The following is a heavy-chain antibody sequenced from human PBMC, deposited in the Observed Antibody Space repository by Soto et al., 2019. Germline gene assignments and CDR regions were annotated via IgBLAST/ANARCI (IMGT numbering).Heavy chain of an antibody. D-gene: IGHD2-8*01. CDR2: ISYDGSNK. J-gene: IGHJ6*02. CDR1: GFTFSSYA. V-gene: IGHV3-30-3*01. Sequence: GGSLRLSCAASGFTFSSYAMHWVRQAPGKGLEWVAVISYDGSNKYYADSVKGRFTISRDNSKNTLYLQMNSLRAEDTAVYYCARERVAMEAYGMDVWGQGTTVTVSS. CDR3: ARERVAMEAYGMDV.